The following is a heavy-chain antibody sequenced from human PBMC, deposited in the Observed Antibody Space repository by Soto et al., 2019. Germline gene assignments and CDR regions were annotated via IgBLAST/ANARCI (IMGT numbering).Heavy chain of an antibody. CDR2: IDPSGTT. Sequence: QVQLQESGPGLVKPSETLSLTCTVSGASIRTYFWTWIRQSAGEGLEWLGRIDPSGTTTSNPSLKRRHTMSLDTSTNHFSLTLTSVTAADTAVYFCASLGRNYYNGMDVWGQGTTVIVSS. CDR1: GASIRTYF. CDR3: ASLGRNYYNGMDV. J-gene: IGHJ6*02. V-gene: IGHV4-4*07.